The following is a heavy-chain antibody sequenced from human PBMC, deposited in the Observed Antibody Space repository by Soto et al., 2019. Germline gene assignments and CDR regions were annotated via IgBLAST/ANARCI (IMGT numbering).Heavy chain of an antibody. V-gene: IGHV3-21*02. CDR2: ISSTNNYI. CDR3: AIESEDLTSNFDY. J-gene: IGHJ4*02. Sequence: EVQLVESGGGLVKPGGSLRLSCAASGFTFTRYSINWVRQAPGKGLEWFSSISSTNNYICYEDSMKGRFSISRDNAKNSRFLEITSLRAEDTAVYYWAIESEDLTSNFDYWGQGTLVTVSS. CDR1: GFTFTRYS.